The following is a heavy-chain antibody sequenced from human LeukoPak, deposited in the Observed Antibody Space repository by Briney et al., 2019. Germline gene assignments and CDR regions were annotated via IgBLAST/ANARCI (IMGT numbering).Heavy chain of an antibody. Sequence: SETLSLTCTVSGGSISSYYWSWIWHPPGKGLEWIAYIYYSGSTNYNPSLKSRVTISVDTSKNQFSLKLSSVTAADTAVYYCARTVWFGESLNWFDPWGQGTLVTVSS. CDR1: GGSISSYY. CDR3: ARTVWFGESLNWFDP. D-gene: IGHD3-10*01. V-gene: IGHV4-59*01. J-gene: IGHJ5*02. CDR2: IYYSGST.